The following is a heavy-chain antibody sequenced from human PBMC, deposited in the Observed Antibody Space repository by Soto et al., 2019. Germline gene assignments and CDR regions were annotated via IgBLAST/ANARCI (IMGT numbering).Heavy chain of an antibody. CDR2: IYYSGST. D-gene: IGHD2-21*02. CDR3: ARVLPRHIVVVTATSHWYFDL. J-gene: IGHJ2*01. V-gene: IGHV4-39*01. CDR1: GGSISSSSYY. Sequence: QLQLQESGPGLVKPSATLSLTCTVSGGSISSSSYYWGWIRQPPGKGLEWIGSIYYSGSTYYNPSLKSGVTISVDTSNNQFTLRLGSVTGAEAAVYYGARVLPRHIVVVTATSHWYFDLWGRGTLVTVSS.